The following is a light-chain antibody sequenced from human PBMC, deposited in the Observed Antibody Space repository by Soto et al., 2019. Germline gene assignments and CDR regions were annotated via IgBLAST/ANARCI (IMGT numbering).Light chain of an antibody. CDR1: ISDIGGYNY. Sequence: QSALTQPASVSGSPGQSITISCTGTISDIGGYNYVSWYQQHPGKAPKLIIYEVSSRPSGVSNRFSGSKSGYTASLTISGLQTEDEADYYCSSCASSNSLLFGGGTKVTVL. CDR2: EVS. CDR3: SSCASSNSLL. J-gene: IGLJ2*01. V-gene: IGLV2-14*01.